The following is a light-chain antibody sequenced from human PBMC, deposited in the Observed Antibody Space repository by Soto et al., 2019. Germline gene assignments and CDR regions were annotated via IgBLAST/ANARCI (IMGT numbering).Light chain of an antibody. Sequence: DIQMTQSPSTLSASVGDTVTITCRASRSINKWLAWYQQKPGKAPTLLIYEASILQNGVTSRLSGTESGTDFTLTISSLRPDDFATYDCQQYNDYSAWNFGQGTKVDIK. CDR3: QQYNDYSAWN. V-gene: IGKV1-5*03. J-gene: IGKJ1*01. CDR2: EAS. CDR1: RSINKW.